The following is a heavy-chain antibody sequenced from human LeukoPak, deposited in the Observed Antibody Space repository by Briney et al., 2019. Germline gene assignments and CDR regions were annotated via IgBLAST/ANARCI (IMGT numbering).Heavy chain of an antibody. CDR1: GFTFDDYA. CDR2: ISWNSGSR. J-gene: IGHJ4*02. CDR3: VKDRELELRYHFDY. D-gene: IGHD1-7*01. V-gene: IGHV3-9*01. Sequence: SLRLSCAASGFTFDDYAMHWVRQVPGKGLEWVSGISWNSGSRGYVDSVKGRFTISRGGNNMFLQMNSLRVEDTALYYCVKDRELELRYHFDYWGQGTLVTVSS.